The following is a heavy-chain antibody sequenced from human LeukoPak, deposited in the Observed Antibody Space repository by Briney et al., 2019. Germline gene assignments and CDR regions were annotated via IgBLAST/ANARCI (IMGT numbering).Heavy chain of an antibody. CDR2: IDYSGNT. J-gene: IGHJ4*02. CDR1: GGSINRGGYF. V-gene: IGHV4-31*03. D-gene: IGHD3-22*01. Sequence: SETLSLTCTVSGGSINRGGYFWSWIRQHPGKGLEWIGYIDYSGNTLYNPSLKSRVTISEDTSKNQFSLKLNSVTAADTAVYFCSRGLDSRKLGYWGQGTLVTVSS. CDR3: SRGLDSRKLGY.